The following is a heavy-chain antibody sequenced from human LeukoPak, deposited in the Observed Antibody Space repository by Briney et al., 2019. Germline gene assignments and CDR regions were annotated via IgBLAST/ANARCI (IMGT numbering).Heavy chain of an antibody. Sequence: SETLSLTCTVSGGSISSSSYYWGWIRQPPGKGLEWIGSIYYSGSTYYNPSLKSRVTISVDTSKNQFSLKLSSVTAADTAVYYCARHAVRGGTFDYWGPGTLVTVSS. CDR2: IYYSGST. CDR3: ARHAVRGGTFDY. V-gene: IGHV4-39*01. J-gene: IGHJ4*02. D-gene: IGHD3-10*01. CDR1: GGSISSSSYY.